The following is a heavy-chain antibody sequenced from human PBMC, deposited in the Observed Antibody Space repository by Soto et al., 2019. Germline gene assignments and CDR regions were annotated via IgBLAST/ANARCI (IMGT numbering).Heavy chain of an antibody. CDR1: GYTFTSYG. CDR2: ISAYNGNT. V-gene: IGHV1-18*01. D-gene: IGHD3-22*01. Sequence: GASVKVSCKASGYTFTSYGISWVRQAPGQGLEWMGWISAYNGNTNYAQKLQGRVTMTTDTSTSTAYMELRSLRSDDTAVYYCARLPDRYDSSGYELGYWGQGAPVTVSS. CDR3: ARLPDRYDSSGYELGY. J-gene: IGHJ4*02.